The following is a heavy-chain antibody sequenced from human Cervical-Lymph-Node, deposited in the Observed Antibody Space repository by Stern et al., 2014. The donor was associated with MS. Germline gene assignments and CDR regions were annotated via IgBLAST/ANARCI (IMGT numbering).Heavy chain of an antibody. V-gene: IGHV5-51*01. CDR2: IYPYDSDT. CDR3: ARHVQGFDY. CDR1: GYSFTIYY. Sequence: EVHLVESGAEVKKPGESLKISCKLSGYSFTIYYIAWVRQMPGKGLEWMGVIYPYDSDTTYSPSFQGQVTISADKSITTAYLQWSSLRASDTAMYYCARHVQGFDYWGQGTLVTVPS. J-gene: IGHJ4*02.